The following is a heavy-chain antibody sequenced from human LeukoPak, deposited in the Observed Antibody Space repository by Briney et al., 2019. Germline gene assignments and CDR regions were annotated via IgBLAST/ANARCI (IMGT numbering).Heavy chain of an antibody. CDR2: ISYSGST. J-gene: IGHJ5*01. CDR3: VRHDGRGGATMGAFDS. D-gene: IGHD5-12*01. V-gene: IGHV4-39*01. CDR1: GGSISSSSYY. Sequence: SETLSLTCTVFGGSISSSSYYWGWIRQPPGKGLEFIGSISYSGSTYYNPSLKSRVTISLDTSANHFSLQLNSVTAADTAVYYCVRHDGRGGATMGAFDSWGQGSLVTVSS.